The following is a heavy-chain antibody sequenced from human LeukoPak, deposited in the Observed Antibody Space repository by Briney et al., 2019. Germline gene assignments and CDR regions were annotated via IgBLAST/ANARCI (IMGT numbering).Heavy chain of an antibody. V-gene: IGHV1-2*02. CDR3: ARDRKAIVVVTAIPRYNWLDP. Sequence: GASVKVSCKASGYTFTGYYMHWVRQAPGQGLEWMRWINPNSGGTNYAQKFQGRVTMTRDTSISTAYMELSRLRSDDTAVYYCARDRKAIVVVTAIPRYNWLDPWGQGTLVTVSS. CDR2: INPNSGGT. J-gene: IGHJ5*02. CDR1: GYTFTGYY. D-gene: IGHD2-21*02.